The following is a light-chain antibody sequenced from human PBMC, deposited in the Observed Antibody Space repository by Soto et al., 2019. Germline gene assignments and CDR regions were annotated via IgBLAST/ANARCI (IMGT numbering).Light chain of an antibody. Sequence: EVVLTQSPGTLFLSPGERATLSCRASQSVSSSYFAWYQQKPGQAPRLLIYAVSSRATGIPDRFSGGGSGTDFTLTISRLEPEDFAVYYCQQYDSSHLTFGGGTKVEI. V-gene: IGKV3-20*01. CDR2: AVS. J-gene: IGKJ4*01. CDR3: QQYDSSHLT. CDR1: QSVSSSY.